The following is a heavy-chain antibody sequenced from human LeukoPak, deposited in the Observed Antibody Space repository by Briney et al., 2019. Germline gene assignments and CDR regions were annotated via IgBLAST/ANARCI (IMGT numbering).Heavy chain of an antibody. CDR3: ARDHWSGSGFRLYGMDV. V-gene: IGHV3-11*01. J-gene: IGHJ6*04. D-gene: IGHD3-10*01. Sequence: PGGSLRLSCAASGFTFSDYYMSWIRQAPGKGLEWVSYISSSGSTIYYADSVKGRFTISRDNAKNSLYLQMNSLRAEDTAVYYCARDHWSGSGFRLYGMDVWGKGTTVTVSS. CDR2: ISSSGSTI. CDR1: GFTFSDYY.